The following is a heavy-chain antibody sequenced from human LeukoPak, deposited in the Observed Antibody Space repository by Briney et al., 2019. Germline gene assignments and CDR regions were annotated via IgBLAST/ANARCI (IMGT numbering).Heavy chain of an antibody. Sequence: GGSLRLSCAASGFTLSDYYMSWIRQAPGQGLEFVAYISSSADTIYYADSMKGRFPISSDDANNSLYLQMNTLRADDTAMYYCARRRDELVWYGIDVWGQGTTVTVS. V-gene: IGHV3-11*01. J-gene: IGHJ6*02. CDR2: ISSSADTI. D-gene: IGHD6-13*01. CDR3: ARRRDELVWYGIDV. CDR1: GFTLSDYY.